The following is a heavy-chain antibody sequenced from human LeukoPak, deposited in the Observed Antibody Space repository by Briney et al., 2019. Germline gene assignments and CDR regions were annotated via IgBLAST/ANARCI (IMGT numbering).Heavy chain of an antibody. CDR2: ISAYNGNT. V-gene: IGHV1-18*01. CDR3: AREVAYYGGDCYTWFDP. CDR1: GYTFTSYG. J-gene: IGHJ5*02. Sequence: GASVKVSCKASGYTFTSYGISWVRQAPGQGLEWMGWISAYNGNTNYAQKLQGRVTITTDTSTSTAYMELRSVRSDDTAVYYCAREVAYYGGDCYTWFDPWGQGTLVTVSS. D-gene: IGHD2-21*01.